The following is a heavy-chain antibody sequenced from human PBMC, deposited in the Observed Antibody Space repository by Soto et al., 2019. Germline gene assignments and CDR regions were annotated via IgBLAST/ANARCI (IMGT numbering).Heavy chain of an antibody. CDR3: ARGPSMGWFDP. CDR2: INHSGST. V-gene: IGHV4-34*01. Sequence: QVQLQQWGAGLLKPSETLSLTCAVYGGSISGYYWSWIRQPPGKGLEWIGEINHSGSTNYNPSLKSRVTISVDTSKNQFSLKLSSVTAADTAVYYCARGPSMGWFDPWGQGTLVTVSS. D-gene: IGHD3-10*01. CDR1: GGSISGYY. J-gene: IGHJ5*02.